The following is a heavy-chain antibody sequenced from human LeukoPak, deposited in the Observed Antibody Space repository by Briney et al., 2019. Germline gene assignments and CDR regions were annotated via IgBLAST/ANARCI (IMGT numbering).Heavy chain of an antibody. CDR3: ARTPYSSSWYRYFQH. J-gene: IGHJ1*01. CDR2: INHSGST. Sequence: PSETLSLTCAVYGGSFSGYYWSWIRQPPGKGLEWIGEINHSGSTNYNPSLKSRVTISVDTSKNQFSLKLSSVTAADTAVYYCARTPYSSSWYRYFQHWGQGTLVTVSS. V-gene: IGHV4-34*01. D-gene: IGHD6-13*01. CDR1: GGSFSGYY.